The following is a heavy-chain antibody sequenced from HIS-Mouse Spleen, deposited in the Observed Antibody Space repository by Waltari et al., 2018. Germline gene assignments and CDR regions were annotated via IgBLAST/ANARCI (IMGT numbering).Heavy chain of an antibody. J-gene: IGHJ4*02. CDR1: GGSISCYY. D-gene: IGHD1-26*01. CDR3: ARGLVAAGIFDY. V-gene: IGHV4-59*01. CDR2: IYYSGST. Sequence: QVQLQESGPGLAKPAETLSLTCTVSGGSISCYYWSWIRQPPGKGLEWIGYIYYSGSTNYNPSLKSRITISVDTSKNQFSLKLSSVTAADTAVYYCARGLVAAGIFDYWGQGTLVTVSS.